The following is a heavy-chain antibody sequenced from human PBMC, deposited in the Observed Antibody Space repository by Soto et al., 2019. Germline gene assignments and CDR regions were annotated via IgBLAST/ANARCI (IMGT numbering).Heavy chain of an antibody. J-gene: IGHJ5*02. Sequence: GAPVKRACKGAGYGFTGDDGDWRRQATGQGLEWMGWMNPNSGNTGYAQKFQGRVTMTRNTSLSTAYMELSSLRSEDTAVYYCARAPPPVVRGVINWFDPWGQGTLVTVSS. CDR1: GYGFTGDD. D-gene: IGHD3-10*01. V-gene: IGHV1-8*01. CDR3: ARAPPPVVRGVINWFDP. CDR2: MNPNSGNT.